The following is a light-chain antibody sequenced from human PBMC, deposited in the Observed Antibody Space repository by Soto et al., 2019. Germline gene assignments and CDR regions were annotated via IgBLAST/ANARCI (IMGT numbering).Light chain of an antibody. J-gene: IGKJ3*01. Sequence: EIVMTQSPATLSVSPGERATLSCRASQRISNNLAWYQQKAGQAPRLLIYGASTRATGIPARFSGSGSGTEFTLTISSLQPEDFATYYCLQYNNYPLTFGPGTKVDIK. V-gene: IGKV3-15*01. CDR2: GAS. CDR3: LQYNNYPLT. CDR1: QRISNN.